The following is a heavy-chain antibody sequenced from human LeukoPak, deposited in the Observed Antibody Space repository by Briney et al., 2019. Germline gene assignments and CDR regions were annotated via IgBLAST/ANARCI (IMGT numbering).Heavy chain of an antibody. Sequence: SETLSLTCTVSGGSISSYYWSWIRQPPGKGLEWIGYIYYSGSTNYNPSLKSRVTISVDTSKNQFSLKLSSVTAADTAVYYCARGGPYCGGDCQSDWGQGTLVTVSS. J-gene: IGHJ4*02. CDR2: IYYSGST. D-gene: IGHD2-21*02. CDR1: GGSISSYY. V-gene: IGHV4-59*01. CDR3: ARGGPYCGGDCQSD.